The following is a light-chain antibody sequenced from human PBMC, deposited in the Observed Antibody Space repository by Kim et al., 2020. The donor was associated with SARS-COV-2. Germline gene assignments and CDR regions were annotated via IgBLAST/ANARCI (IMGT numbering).Light chain of an antibody. CDR1: RDILNH. Sequence: IQMTQSPSSLSASVGDRVTIPCRASRDILNHVAWFQHKPGKAPKPLIYAASILQSGVPAKFSGSGSGTDFSLTISSLQPEDFGTYYCLQYYSEPYTFGGGTKVDIK. CDR3: LQYYSEPYT. CDR2: AAS. V-gene: IGKV1-16*02. J-gene: IGKJ4*01.